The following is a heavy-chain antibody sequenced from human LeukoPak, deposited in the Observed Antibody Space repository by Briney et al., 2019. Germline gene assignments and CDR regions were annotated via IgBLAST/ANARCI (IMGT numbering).Heavy chain of an antibody. Sequence: ASVKVSCKASGYTFTSYGISWVRQAPGQGLEWMGWISAYNGNTNYAQKLQGRVTMTTDTSTSTAYMELSSLRSEDTAVYYCARGAPYSGYEGVDYFDYWGQGTLVTVSS. J-gene: IGHJ4*02. CDR3: ARGAPYSGYEGVDYFDY. CDR2: ISAYNGNT. D-gene: IGHD5-12*01. V-gene: IGHV1-18*01. CDR1: GYTFTSYG.